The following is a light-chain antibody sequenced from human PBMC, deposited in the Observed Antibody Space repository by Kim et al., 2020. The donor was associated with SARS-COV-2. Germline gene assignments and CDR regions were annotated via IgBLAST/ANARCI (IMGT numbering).Light chain of an antibody. Sequence: SSPGERGTLYCRSSQSIGNFLALSPQKPGQAPRLLIYYASIRATGIPARFSGSGSGTDFTLTISSLEPEDFAVYYCQQRVSWPLIFGGGTQVDIK. CDR1: QSIGNF. CDR3: QQRVSWPLI. J-gene: IGKJ4*01. CDR2: YAS. V-gene: IGKV3-11*01.